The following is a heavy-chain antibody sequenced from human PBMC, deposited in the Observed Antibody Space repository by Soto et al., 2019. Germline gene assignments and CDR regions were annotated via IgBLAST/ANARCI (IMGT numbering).Heavy chain of an antibody. CDR2: ISGGGGSI. CDR1: GFSFNKYA. J-gene: IGHJ5*02. V-gene: IGHV3-23*01. D-gene: IGHD2-15*01. Sequence: GGSLRLSCVASGFSFNKYAMIWVRQAPGKGLEWVSAISGGGGSIHYTDSVKGRSTISRDNSKNTLYLQMNSLRAEDTAVYYCAKKGGSFDPWGQGTLVTVSS. CDR3: AKKGGSFDP.